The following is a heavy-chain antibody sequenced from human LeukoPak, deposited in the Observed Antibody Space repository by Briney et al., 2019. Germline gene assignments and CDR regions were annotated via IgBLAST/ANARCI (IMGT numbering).Heavy chain of an antibody. Sequence: APVKVSCKASGYTFTGYYMHWVRQAPGQGLEWMGWINPNSGGTNYAQKFKGRVTMTRDTSISTAYMELSRLRSDDTAVYYCARGVVTATSQVNWFDPWGQGTLVTVSS. CDR3: ARGVVTATSQVNWFDP. V-gene: IGHV1-2*02. D-gene: IGHD2-21*02. J-gene: IGHJ5*02. CDR1: GYTFTGYY. CDR2: INPNSGGT.